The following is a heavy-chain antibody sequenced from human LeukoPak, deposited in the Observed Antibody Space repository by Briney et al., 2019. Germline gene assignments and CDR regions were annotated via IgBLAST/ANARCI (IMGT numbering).Heavy chain of an antibody. CDR1: GGTFSSYT. Sequence: SVKVSCKASGGTFSSYTISWVRQAPGQGLEWMGRIIPILGIANYAQNFQGRVTITADKSTSTAYMELSSLRSEDTAVYYCARDGMTVLLGAPGWFDPWGQGTLVTVSS. J-gene: IGHJ5*02. V-gene: IGHV1-69*04. D-gene: IGHD2-21*02. CDR3: ARDGMTVLLGAPGWFDP. CDR2: IIPILGIA.